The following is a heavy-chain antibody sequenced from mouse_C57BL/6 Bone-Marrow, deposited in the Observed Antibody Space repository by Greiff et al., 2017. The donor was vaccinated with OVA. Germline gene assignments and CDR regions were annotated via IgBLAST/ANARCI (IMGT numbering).Heavy chain of an antibody. CDR3: ARITTVVATYYAMDY. D-gene: IGHD1-1*01. Sequence: DVHLVESGGGLVKPGGSLKLSCAASGFTFSDYGMHWVRQAPEKGLEWVAYISSGSSTIYYADTVKGRFTISRDNAKNTLFLQMTSLRSEDTAMYYCARITTVVATYYAMDYWGQGTSVTVSS. CDR1: GFTFSDYG. J-gene: IGHJ4*01. CDR2: ISSGSSTI. V-gene: IGHV5-17*01.